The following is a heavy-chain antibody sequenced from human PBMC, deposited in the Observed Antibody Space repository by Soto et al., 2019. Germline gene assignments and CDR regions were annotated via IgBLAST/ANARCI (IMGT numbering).Heavy chain of an antibody. J-gene: IGHJ6*02. V-gene: IGHV3-30-3*01. D-gene: IGHD3-10*01. Sequence: QVQLVESGGGVVQPGRSLRLSCAASGFTFSSYAMHWVRQAPGKGLEWVAVISYDGSNKYYADSVKGRFTISRDNSKNTLYLQMNSLRAEDTAVYYCARTVRGRTYYYYSYGMDVWGQGTTVTVSS. CDR1: GFTFSSYA. CDR3: ARTVRGRTYYYYSYGMDV. CDR2: ISYDGSNK.